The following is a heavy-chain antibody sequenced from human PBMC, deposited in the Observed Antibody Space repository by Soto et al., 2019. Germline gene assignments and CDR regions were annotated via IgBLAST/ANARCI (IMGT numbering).Heavy chain of an antibody. CDR1: GFTFDTYG. CDR2: ISYEGSNT. V-gene: IGHV3-30-3*01. D-gene: IGHD1-1*01. CDR3: ARVTPGNNLYYFSGLDF. Sequence: LRLSCVASGFTFDTYGIHWVRQAPGKGLQWVALISYEGSNTYYADSVRGRFTISRDNSKNTLYLQMNTLRPEDTGLYYCARVTPGNNLYYFSGLDFWGQGTSVTVSS. J-gene: IGHJ6*02.